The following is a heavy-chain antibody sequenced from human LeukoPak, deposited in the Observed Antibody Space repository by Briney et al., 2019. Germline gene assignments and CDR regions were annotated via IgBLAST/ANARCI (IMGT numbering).Heavy chain of an antibody. D-gene: IGHD6-13*01. V-gene: IGHV1-2*02. Sequence: ASVKVSCKASGYTXTGYYMHWVRQAPGQGLEWMGWINPNSGGTNYAQKFQGRVTMTRDTSISTAYMELSRLRSDDTAVYYCARDLVEEQLVPYYYYGMDVWGQGTTVTVSS. J-gene: IGHJ6*02. CDR3: ARDLVEEQLVPYYYYGMDV. CDR1: GYTXTGYY. CDR2: INPNSGGT.